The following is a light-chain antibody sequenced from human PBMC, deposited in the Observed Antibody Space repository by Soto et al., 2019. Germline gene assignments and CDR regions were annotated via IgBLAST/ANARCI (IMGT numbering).Light chain of an antibody. CDR2: LNSDGSH. CDR1: SGHSNFA. CDR3: QTWGTYVV. Sequence: QSVLTQSPSASASLGASVKLTCTLSSGHSNFAIAWHQQQPEKGPRFLMKLNSDGSHNKGDGIPDRFAGSSSGAERYLTISSIQSGDEANYYCQTWGTYVVFGGGTKLTVL. J-gene: IGLJ2*01. V-gene: IGLV4-69*01.